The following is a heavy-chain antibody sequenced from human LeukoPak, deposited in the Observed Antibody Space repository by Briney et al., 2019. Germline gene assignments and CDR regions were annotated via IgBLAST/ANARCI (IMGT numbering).Heavy chain of an antibody. Sequence: GGSLRLSCTASGFDFGNYAMSWVRQAPGKGLEWLGFIRSKASGGAIEYDPSVDGRFTISRDDSKSIAYLQMTSLKTEDTATYFCTREVDGMSAYWGQGTLVTVSS. CDR2: IRSKASGGAI. CDR1: GFDFGNYA. J-gene: IGHJ4*02. V-gene: IGHV3-49*04. CDR3: TREVDGMSAY. D-gene: IGHD1-14*01.